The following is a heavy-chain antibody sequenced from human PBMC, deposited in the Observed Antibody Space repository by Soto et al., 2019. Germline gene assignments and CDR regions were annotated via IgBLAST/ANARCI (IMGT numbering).Heavy chain of an antibody. CDR1: GLTFSSYA. D-gene: IGHD3-22*01. V-gene: IGHV3-30-3*01. CDR2: ISYDGSNK. J-gene: IGHJ3*02. CDR3: ARGDYYDSSGPFSDAFDI. Sequence: PGGPLRVSCAASGLTFSSYAMHWVRQAPGKGLEWVAAISYDGSNKYYADSVKGRFTISRDNSKNSLYLQMNSLRAEDTAVYYCARGDYYDSSGPFSDAFDIWGQGTMVTVSS.